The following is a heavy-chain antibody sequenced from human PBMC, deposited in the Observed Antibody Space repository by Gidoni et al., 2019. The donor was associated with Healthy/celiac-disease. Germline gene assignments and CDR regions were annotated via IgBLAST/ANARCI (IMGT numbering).Heavy chain of an antibody. CDR3: ARDKTTSSWYYWFDP. CDR2: INHSGST. Sequence: QVPLQQWGAGLLKPSETLSLTCAVYGGSFSGYYWSWIRQPPGKGLEWIGEINHSGSTNYNPSLKSRVTISVDTSKNQFSLKLSSVTAADTAVYYCARDKTTSSWYYWFDPWGQGTLVTVSS. D-gene: IGHD6-19*01. V-gene: IGHV4-34*01. CDR1: GGSFSGYY. J-gene: IGHJ5*02.